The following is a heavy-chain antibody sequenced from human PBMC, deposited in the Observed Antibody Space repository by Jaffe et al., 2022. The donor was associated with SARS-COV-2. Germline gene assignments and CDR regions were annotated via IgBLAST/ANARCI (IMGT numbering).Heavy chain of an antibody. V-gene: IGHV3-64*01. CDR1: GFTFSSSA. J-gene: IGHJ5*02. CDR2: IASNGGST. D-gene: IGHD5-12*01. Sequence: EVQLVESGGGLVQPGGSLRLSCAASGFTFSSSAMHWVRQAPGKGLEFVSAIASNGGSTYYANSVKGRFSISRDNSKNTLFLQMGSLRAEDMAVYHCARGRGFSGKDPSDRWGQGTLVTVSS. CDR3: ARGRGFSGKDPSDR.